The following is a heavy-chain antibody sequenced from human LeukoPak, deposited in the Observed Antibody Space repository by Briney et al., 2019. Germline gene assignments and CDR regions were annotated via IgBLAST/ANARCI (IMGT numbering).Heavy chain of an antibody. D-gene: IGHD6-19*01. J-gene: IGHJ4*02. Sequence: SETLSLTCTGSGGSISSSSYYWGWIRQPPGKGLEWIGEINHRGSTNYNPSLKSRVSISVDTSKNQFSLKLTSVTAADTAVYYCAGKAVAGPYFDYWGQGTLVTVSS. CDR3: AGKAVAGPYFDY. CDR1: GGSISSSSYY. CDR2: INHRGST. V-gene: IGHV4-39*07.